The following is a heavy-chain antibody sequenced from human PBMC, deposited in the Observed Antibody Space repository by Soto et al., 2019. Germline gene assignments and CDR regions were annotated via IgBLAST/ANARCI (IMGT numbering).Heavy chain of an antibody. J-gene: IGHJ4*02. Sequence: ASVKVSCKTSGYTFTDHYIHWVRQAPEQGPEWMGEISCESGVTKFAQKFQGRVTMTRDTSITTVYMELSNLSPDDTAVYYCGRGHNGQLGVFYWGQGTLVTVSS. CDR3: GRGHNGQLGVFY. CDR1: GYTFTDHY. V-gene: IGHV1-2*02. D-gene: IGHD5-18*01. CDR2: ISCESGVT.